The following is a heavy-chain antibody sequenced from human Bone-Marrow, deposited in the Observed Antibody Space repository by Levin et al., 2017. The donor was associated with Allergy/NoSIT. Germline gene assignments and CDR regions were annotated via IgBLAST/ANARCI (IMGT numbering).Heavy chain of an antibody. CDR3: ARARGGFYGSGSFDF. CDR1: GGTLRNYA. J-gene: IGHJ4*02. CDR2: IIPAFGST. V-gene: IGHV1-69*13. Sequence: VASVKVSCKASGGTLRNYAISWVRQAPGQGLEWMGGIIPAFGSTNYAQKFQDRVTITADESTRTSHMELRSLRFEDTAVYYCARARGGFYGSGSFDFWGQGTLVTVSS. D-gene: IGHD3-10*01.